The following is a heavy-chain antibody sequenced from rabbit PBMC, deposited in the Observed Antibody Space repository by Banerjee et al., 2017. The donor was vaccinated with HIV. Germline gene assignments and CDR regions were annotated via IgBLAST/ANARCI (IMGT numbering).Heavy chain of an antibody. CDR2: INTSSGNT. V-gene: IGHV1S40*01. CDR3: ARDLAGVIGWNFNL. J-gene: IGHJ4*01. D-gene: IGHD4-1*01. Sequence: QSLEESGGDLVKPGASLTLTCTASGFSLSIYEMCWVRQAPGKGLEWIACINTSSGNTVYANWAKGRFTISKPSSTTVTLQMTSLTAADTATYFCARDLAGVIGWNFNLWGQGTLVTVS. CDR1: GFSLSIYE.